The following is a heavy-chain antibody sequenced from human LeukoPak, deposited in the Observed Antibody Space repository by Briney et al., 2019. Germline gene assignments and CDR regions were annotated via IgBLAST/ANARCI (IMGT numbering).Heavy chain of an antibody. CDR3: ARVLHKRNYDSTTYYGY. D-gene: IGHD3-22*01. CDR1: GFTFDSYG. Sequence: QSGGSLRLSCAASGFTFDSYGMNWVRQAPGKGLEWVSTISDSGGDTYHAGSVKGRFTISRDNSMNRLYLQMNSLRAEDTAVYYCARVLHKRNYDSTTYYGYWGQGTLVTVSS. J-gene: IGHJ4*02. V-gene: IGHV3-23*01. CDR2: ISDSGGDT.